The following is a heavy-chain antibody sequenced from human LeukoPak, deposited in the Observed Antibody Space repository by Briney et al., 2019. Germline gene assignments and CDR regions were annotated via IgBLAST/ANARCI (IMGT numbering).Heavy chain of an antibody. Sequence: HAGGSLRLSCAASGFTFSSYWMHWVRQAPGKGRVWVSRINSDGSSTSYADSVKSRFTISRDNAKNTLYLQMNSLRTEDTAVYYCARDSSGYYPNFDYWGQGTLVTVSS. CDR1: GFTFSSYW. V-gene: IGHV3-74*01. J-gene: IGHJ4*02. CDR2: INSDGSST. D-gene: IGHD3-22*01. CDR3: ARDSSGYYPNFDY.